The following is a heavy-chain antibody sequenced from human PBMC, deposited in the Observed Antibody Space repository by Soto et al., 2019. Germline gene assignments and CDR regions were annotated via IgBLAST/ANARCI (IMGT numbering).Heavy chain of an antibody. CDR3: ARDSPTIAVAGTLDY. CDR1: GFTFSSYS. Sequence: VGSLRLSCAASGFTFSSYSMNWVRQAPGKGLEWVSYISSSSSTIYYADSVKGRFTISRDNAKNSLYLQMNSLRDEDTAVYYCARDSPTIAVAGTLDYCGQRTLVTVSS. D-gene: IGHD6-19*01. J-gene: IGHJ4*02. CDR2: ISSSSSTI. V-gene: IGHV3-48*02.